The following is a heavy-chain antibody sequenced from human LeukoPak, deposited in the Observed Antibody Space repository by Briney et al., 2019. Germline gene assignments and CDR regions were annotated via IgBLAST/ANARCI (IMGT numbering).Heavy chain of an antibody. CDR3: ASVRATTGWFDP. CDR1: GYTFTGYY. CDR2: INPNSGGT. Sequence: GASVKVSCKASGYTFTGYYMHWVRQAPGQGLEWIGRINPNSGGTNYAQKFQGRVTMTRDTSISTAYMELSRLRSDDTAVYYCASVRATTGWFDPWGQGTLVTVSS. V-gene: IGHV1-2*06. D-gene: IGHD4-17*01. J-gene: IGHJ5*02.